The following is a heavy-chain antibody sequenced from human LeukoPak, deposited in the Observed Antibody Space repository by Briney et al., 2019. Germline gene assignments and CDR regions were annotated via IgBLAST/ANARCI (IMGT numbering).Heavy chain of an antibody. CDR2: IEHRGNT. CDR3: ARGRGAAARRGFDF. CDR1: GESFSNHY. D-gene: IGHD6-6*01. Sequence: PSETLSLSCVVNGESFSNHYWTWIRQSPGKGLEWIGEIEHRGNTNYNPSLKSRVTISVDTSKNEFSLKLKSVTAADTAVFYCARGRGAAARRGFDFWGLGTLVTVSS. V-gene: IGHV4-34*01. J-gene: IGHJ4*02.